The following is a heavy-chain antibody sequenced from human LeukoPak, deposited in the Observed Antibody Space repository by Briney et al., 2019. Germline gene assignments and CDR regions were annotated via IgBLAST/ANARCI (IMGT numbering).Heavy chain of an antibody. CDR2: IHSDKSCI. V-gene: IGHV3-48*01. Sequence: GGSLRLSCAASGFTFRSYSMNWVRQTPGKGLESVSHIHSDKSCIFYADSVKGRFTISRDNAENALYLQMNSLRVEDTAVYYCARDTNWSFDYWGQGTLVTVSS. CDR1: GFTFRSYS. CDR3: ARDTNWSFDY. D-gene: IGHD7-27*01. J-gene: IGHJ4*02.